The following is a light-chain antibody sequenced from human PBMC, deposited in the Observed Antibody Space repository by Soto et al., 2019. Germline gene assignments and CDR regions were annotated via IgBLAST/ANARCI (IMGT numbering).Light chain of an antibody. J-gene: IGKJ1*01. Sequence: DMGMTQAPGTLCVSKRDRVTITCRASQSLSGWLAWYQQKPGKAPNLLIYDASSLEDGVPSRFSGSGSGTEFTLTISSLQPDDFATYYCQQYHNYPRTFGQGTKVDIK. V-gene: IGKV1-5*01. CDR3: QQYHNYPRT. CDR1: QSLSGW. CDR2: DAS.